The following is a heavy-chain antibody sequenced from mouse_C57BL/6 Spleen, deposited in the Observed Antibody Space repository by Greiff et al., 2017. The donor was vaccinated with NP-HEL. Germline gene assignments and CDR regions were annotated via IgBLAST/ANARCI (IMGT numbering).Heavy chain of an antibody. Sequence: EVKLMESGGGLVKPGGSLKLSCAASGFTFSDYGMHWVRQAPEKGLEWVAYISSGSSTIYYADTVKGRFTISRDNAKNTLFLQMTSLRSEDTAMYYCARQTTVVPFDYWGQGTTLTVSS. CDR3: ARQTTVVPFDY. D-gene: IGHD1-1*01. J-gene: IGHJ2*01. CDR2: ISSGSSTI. CDR1: GFTFSDYG. V-gene: IGHV5-17*01.